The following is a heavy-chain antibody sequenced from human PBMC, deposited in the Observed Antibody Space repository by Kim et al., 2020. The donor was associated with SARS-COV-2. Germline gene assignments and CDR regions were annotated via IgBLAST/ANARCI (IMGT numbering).Heavy chain of an antibody. CDR3: ARRGKNYDFWSGTTGSWFEP. V-gene: IGHV1-46*01. CDR2: INPSGGST. Sequence: ASVKVSCKASGYTFTSYYMHWVRQAPGQGLEWMGIINPSGGSTSYAQKFQGRVTMTRDTSTSTVYMELSSLRSEDTAVYYCARRGKNYDFWSGTTGSWFEPWCQGTLVTVSS. CDR1: GYTFTSYY. D-gene: IGHD3-3*01. J-gene: IGHJ5*02.